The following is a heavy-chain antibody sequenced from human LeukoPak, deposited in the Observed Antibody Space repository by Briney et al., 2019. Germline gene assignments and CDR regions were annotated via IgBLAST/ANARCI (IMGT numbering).Heavy chain of an antibody. V-gene: IGHV3-11*04. CDR3: ARVPYDFWSGTYYMDV. D-gene: IGHD3-3*01. CDR2: ISSSGSTI. Sequence: PGGSLRLSCAASGFTFSDYYMSWIRLAPGKGLEWVSYISSSGSTIYYADSVKGRFTISRDNAKNSLYLQMNSLRAEDTAVYYCARVPYDFWSGTYYMDVWGKGTTVTVSS. J-gene: IGHJ6*03. CDR1: GFTFSDYY.